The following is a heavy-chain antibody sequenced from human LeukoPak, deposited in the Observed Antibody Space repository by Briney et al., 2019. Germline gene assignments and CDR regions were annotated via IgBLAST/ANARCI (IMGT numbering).Heavy chain of an antibody. D-gene: IGHD7-27*01. CDR1: GGSIGSYY. V-gene: IGHV4-59*01. J-gene: IGHJ3*02. CDR2: IYYSGST. Sequence: PSETLSLTCTVSGGSIGSYYWTWIRQPPGKGLEWIGYIYYSGSTNYNPSLRSRVTISVDTSKTQFSLKLRSVTAADTAVYYCARGALGSFDIWGQGTLVTVSS. CDR3: ARGALGSFDI.